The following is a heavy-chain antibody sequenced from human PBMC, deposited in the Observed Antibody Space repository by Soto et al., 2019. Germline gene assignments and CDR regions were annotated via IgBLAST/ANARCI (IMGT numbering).Heavy chain of an antibody. Sequence: QVQLVQSGAEVKKPGASVKVSCKASGYTFSNYGISWVRQGPGQGLEWMGWISGYNGNTHYEEKVQDRIKMTTDTSTSTTYLELRSLRSDDTAVYFCARYPGFGFGYSYAFAMDVWGQGTTVTVSS. CDR2: ISGYNGNT. CDR3: ARYPGFGFGYSYAFAMDV. J-gene: IGHJ6*02. V-gene: IGHV1-18*01. D-gene: IGHD5-18*01. CDR1: GYTFSNYG.